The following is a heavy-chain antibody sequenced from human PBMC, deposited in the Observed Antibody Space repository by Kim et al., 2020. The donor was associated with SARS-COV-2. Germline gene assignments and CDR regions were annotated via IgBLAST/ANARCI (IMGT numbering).Heavy chain of an antibody. V-gene: IGHV3-33*01. J-gene: IGHJ5*02. CDR1: GFTFSSYG. CDR2: IWDDGSNT. CDR3: ARDVARYSIGWSALDP. Sequence: GGSLRLSCAASGFTFSSYGMHWVRQAPGKGLEWVAVIWDDGSNTYYADSVKGRFTISRDNSKNTLYLQMNSLRAEDTAVYYCARDVARYSIGWSALDPWGQGTLVTVSS. D-gene: IGHD6-19*01.